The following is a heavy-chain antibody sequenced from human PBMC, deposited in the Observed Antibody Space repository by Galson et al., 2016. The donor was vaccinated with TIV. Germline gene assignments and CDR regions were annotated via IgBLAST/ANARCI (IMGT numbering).Heavy chain of an antibody. J-gene: IGHJ6*02. CDR2: IVPLFRTT. CDR1: GGSFSTHT. CDR3: AKDRNTALDTYYYYYGMDV. D-gene: IGHD5-18*01. V-gene: IGHV1-69*13. Sequence: LVKVSCKASGGSFSTHTFNWVRQAPGQGLEWMGGIVPLFRTTNYAQKFQGRVTFTADESSSTAYMEVSRLTSDDTAVYYCAKDRNTALDTYYYYYGMDVWGQGTTVTVSS.